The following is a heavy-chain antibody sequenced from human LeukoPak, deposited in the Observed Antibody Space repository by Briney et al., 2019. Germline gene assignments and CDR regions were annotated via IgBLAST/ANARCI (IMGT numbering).Heavy chain of an antibody. CDR2: INWNGGST. Sequence: GGSLRLSCAASGFTFDDYGMSWVRQAPGKGLEWVSGINWNGGSTGYADSVKGRFTISRDNAKNSLYLQMNSLRAEDTAVYYCARDRGLRYFDWLPDTPWVWGQGTLVTVSS. D-gene: IGHD3-9*01. V-gene: IGHV3-20*04. J-gene: IGHJ4*02. CDR1: GFTFDDYG. CDR3: ARDRGLRYFDWLPDTPWV.